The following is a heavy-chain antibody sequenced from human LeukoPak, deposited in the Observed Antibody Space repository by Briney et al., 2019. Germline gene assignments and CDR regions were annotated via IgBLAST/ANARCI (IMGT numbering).Heavy chain of an antibody. D-gene: IGHD3-22*01. Sequence: GGSLRLSCAASGFTFSSYAMSWVRQAPGKGLEWVSTISGSGGSTYYADSVKGRFTISRDNSKNTLYLQMNSLRAEDTAVYYCAKTNPFGTSNMIVVAPFDYWGQGTLVTVSS. J-gene: IGHJ4*02. CDR3: AKTNPFGTSNMIVVAPFDY. CDR1: GFTFSSYA. CDR2: ISGSGGST. V-gene: IGHV3-23*01.